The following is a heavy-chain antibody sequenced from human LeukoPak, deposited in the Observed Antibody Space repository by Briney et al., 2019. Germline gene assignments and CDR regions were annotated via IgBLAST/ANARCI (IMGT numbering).Heavy chain of an antibody. CDR1: GFTFSSYA. CDR3: AKRVASSSAEMDY. CDR2: ISGSGGST. D-gene: IGHD6-6*01. Sequence: GGSLRLSCAASGFTFSSYAMSWIRQAPGKGLEWVSVISGSGGSTYYADSVKGRFTISRDNSKNTLYLQMNSLRAEDTAVYYCAKRVASSSAEMDYWGQGTLVTVSS. J-gene: IGHJ4*02. V-gene: IGHV3-23*01.